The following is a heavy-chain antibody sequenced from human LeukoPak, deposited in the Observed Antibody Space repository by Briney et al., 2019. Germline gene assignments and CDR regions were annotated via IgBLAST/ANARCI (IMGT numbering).Heavy chain of an antibody. J-gene: IGHJ6*03. D-gene: IGHD6-13*01. V-gene: IGHV4-39*07. Sequence: SETLSLTCTVSGGSISSSSYYWGWIRQPPGKGLEWIGSIYYSGSTYYNPSLKSRVTISVDRSKNQFSLKLSSVTAADTAVYYCASGEAAAGNYYYYYMDVWGKGTTVTVSS. CDR2: IYYSGST. CDR1: GGSISSSSYY. CDR3: ASGEAAAGNYYYYYMDV.